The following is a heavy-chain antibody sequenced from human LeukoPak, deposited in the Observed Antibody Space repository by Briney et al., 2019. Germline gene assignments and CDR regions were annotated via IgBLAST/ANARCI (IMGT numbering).Heavy chain of an antibody. J-gene: IGHJ4*02. D-gene: IGHD3-22*01. CDR2: INTNTGNP. V-gene: IGHV7-4-1*02. CDR1: GYTFTNYA. Sequence: ASVRVSCKASGYTFTNYAMNWVRQAPGQGLEWMGWINTNTGNPTCAQGFTGRFVFSLDTSVSTAYLQISSLKAEDTAVYYCARSYDSSGLIYWGQGTLVTVSS. CDR3: ARSYDSSGLIY.